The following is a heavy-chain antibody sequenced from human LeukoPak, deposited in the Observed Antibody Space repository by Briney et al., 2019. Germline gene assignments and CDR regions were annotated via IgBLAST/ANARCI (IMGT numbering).Heavy chain of an antibody. V-gene: IGHV4-38-2*02. D-gene: IGHD3-3*01. CDR1: GYSISSGYY. Sequence: SETLSLTCTVSGYSISSGYYWGWIRQPPGKGLEWIGSIYHSGSTYYNPSLKSRVTISVDTSKNQFSMKLSSVTAADTAVYYCARGGRWSGYYTKAAFDIWGQGTMVTVSS. CDR2: IYHSGST. J-gene: IGHJ3*02. CDR3: ARGGRWSGYYTKAAFDI.